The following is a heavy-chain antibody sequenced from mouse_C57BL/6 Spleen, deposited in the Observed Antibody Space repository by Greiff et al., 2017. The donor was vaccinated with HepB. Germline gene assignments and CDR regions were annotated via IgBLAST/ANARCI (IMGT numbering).Heavy chain of an antibody. V-gene: IGHV1-55*01. CDR3: AKKDYSKGYYAMDY. CDR2: IYPGSGST. Sequence: VQLQQSGAELVKPGASVKMSCKASGYTFTSYWITWVKQRPGQGLEWIGDIYPGSGSTNYNEKFKSKATLTVDTSSSTAYMQLSSLTSEDSAVYYCAKKDYSKGYYAMDYWGQGASVTVSS. CDR1: GYTFTSYW. D-gene: IGHD2-5*01. J-gene: IGHJ4*01.